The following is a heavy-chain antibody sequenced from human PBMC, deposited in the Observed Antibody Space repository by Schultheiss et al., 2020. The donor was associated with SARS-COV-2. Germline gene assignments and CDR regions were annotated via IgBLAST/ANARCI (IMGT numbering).Heavy chain of an antibody. CDR2: IKQDGSER. CDR1: GFTLNDYW. V-gene: IGHV3-7*01. Sequence: GESLKISCAASGFTLNDYWMSWVRQAPGRRPEWVATIKQDGSERHYVDSVKGRFTISGDNAANSLSLQMYNLRAEDTALYYCVRVDRYFEDSGYRSFDSWGQGTLVTVSS. D-gene: IGHD3-16*02. CDR3: VRVDRYFEDSGYRSFDS. J-gene: IGHJ4*02.